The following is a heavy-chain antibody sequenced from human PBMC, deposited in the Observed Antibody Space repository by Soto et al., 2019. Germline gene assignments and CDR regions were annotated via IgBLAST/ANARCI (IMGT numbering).Heavy chain of an antibody. CDR2: IYPGDSDT. Sequence: PGESLKISCKGSGYSFTSYLIGCVRQMPGKGLEWMVIIYPGDSDTRYSPSFQGQVTISADKSISTAYLQWSSLKASDTAMYYCARRGGDSSGYYTLGRYYFEYWGQGTLVTVSS. CDR3: ARRGGDSSGYYTLGRYYFEY. V-gene: IGHV5-51*01. D-gene: IGHD3-22*01. J-gene: IGHJ4*02. CDR1: GYSFTSYL.